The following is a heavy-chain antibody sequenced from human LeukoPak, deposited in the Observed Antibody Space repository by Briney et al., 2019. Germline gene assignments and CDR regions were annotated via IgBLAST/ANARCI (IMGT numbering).Heavy chain of an antibody. V-gene: IGHV3-30*18. CDR2: ISFDGNHK. J-gene: IGHJ4*02. CDR1: GFTFSSLG. Sequence: GGSLRLSCAASGFTFSSLGMHWVRRAPGKGLEWVALISFDGNHKYYADSVKGRFTISRDNSQKTLHLQMNSLRAEDTAVYYCAKESDYAYYYFDYWGQGTLVTVSS. CDR3: AKESDYAYYYFDY. D-gene: IGHD4-17*01.